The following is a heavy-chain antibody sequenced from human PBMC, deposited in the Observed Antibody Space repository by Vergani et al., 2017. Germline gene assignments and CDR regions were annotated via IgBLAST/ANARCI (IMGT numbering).Heavy chain of an antibody. CDR2: IRSKANSYAT. J-gene: IGHJ6*03. CDR3: ARGFGDFRSMDV. D-gene: IGHD3-10*01. Sequence: EVQLLESGGGLVQPGGSLRLSCAASGFTFSSYAMSWVRQASGKGLEWVGRIRSKANSYATAYAASVKGRFTISRDDSQNSLYLQMNSLKTEDTAVYYCARGFGDFRSMDVWGKGTTVTVSS. CDR1: GFTFSSYA. V-gene: IGHV3-73*01.